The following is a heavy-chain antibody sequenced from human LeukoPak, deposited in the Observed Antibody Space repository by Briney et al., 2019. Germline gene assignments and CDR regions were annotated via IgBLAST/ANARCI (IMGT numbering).Heavy chain of an antibody. CDR2: IYHSGDT. D-gene: IGHD3-22*01. V-gene: IGHV4-4*02. CDR1: GGSISSSNW. J-gene: IGHJ3*02. CDR3: ARGPAYYYDSSGPENAFDI. Sequence: SETLSLTCAVSGGSISSSNWWIWVRQPPGKGLEWIGEIYHSGDTNYNPSLKSRVTISVDRSKNQFSLKLSSVTAADTAVYYCARGPAYYYDSSGPENAFDIWGQGTMVTVSS.